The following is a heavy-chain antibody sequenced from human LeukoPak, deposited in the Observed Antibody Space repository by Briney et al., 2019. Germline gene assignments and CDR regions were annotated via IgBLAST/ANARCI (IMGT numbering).Heavy chain of an antibody. J-gene: IGHJ3*02. V-gene: IGHV4-30-2*01. CDR1: GGSISSGGYY. Sequence: SQTLSLTCTVSGGSISSGGYYWSWIRQPPGKGLEWIGYIYHSGSTYYNPSLKSRVTISVDRSKNQFSLKLSSVTAADTAVYYCARGQFTIFGVVTPGAFDIWGQGTMVTVSS. CDR2: IYHSGST. CDR3: ARGQFTIFGVVTPGAFDI. D-gene: IGHD3-3*01.